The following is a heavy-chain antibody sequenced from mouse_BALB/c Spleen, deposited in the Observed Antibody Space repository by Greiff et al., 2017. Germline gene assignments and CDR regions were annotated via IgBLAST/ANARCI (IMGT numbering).Heavy chain of an antibody. CDR2: INSNGGST. V-gene: IGHV5-6-3*01. Sequence: EVQRVESGGGLVQPGGSLKLSCAASGFTFSSYGMSWVRQTPDKRLELVATINSNGGSTYYPDSVKGRFTISRDNAKNTLYLQMSSLKSEDTAMYYCARDRAAVREVEFAYWGQGTLVTVSA. J-gene: IGHJ3*01. CDR1: GFTFSSYG. D-gene: IGHD3-1*01. CDR3: ARDRAAVREVEFAY.